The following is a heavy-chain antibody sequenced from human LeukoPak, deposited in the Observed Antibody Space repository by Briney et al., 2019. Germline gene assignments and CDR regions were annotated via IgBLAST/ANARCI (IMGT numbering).Heavy chain of an antibody. D-gene: IGHD3-16*01. J-gene: IGHJ6*03. Sequence: GASVKVSCKASGYTFTGYYMHWVRQAPGQGLEWMGWINPNSGGTNYAQKFQGRVTMTGDTSISTAYMDLSSLRSDDTAVYYCARAGYDYVWGTLGYYYYYMDVWGKGTTVTVSS. CDR1: GYTFTGYY. CDR2: INPNSGGT. V-gene: IGHV1-2*02. CDR3: ARAGYDYVWGTLGYYYYYMDV.